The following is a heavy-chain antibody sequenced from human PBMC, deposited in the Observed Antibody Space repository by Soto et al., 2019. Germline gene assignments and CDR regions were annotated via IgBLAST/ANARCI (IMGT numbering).Heavy chain of an antibody. CDR3: TRDASRDSSARGSFDP. J-gene: IGHJ5*02. V-gene: IGHV3-21*04. D-gene: IGHD6-13*01. CDR2: ISSNSAYI. CDR1: GFTFRSFT. Sequence: GGSLRLSCAASGFTFRSFTMNWVRQAPGKGLEWVSTISSNSAYIYYTDALRGRFTISRDNAKNSLHLQMNSLRAEDTAVYYCTRDASRDSSARGSFDPWGPGTLVTAPQ.